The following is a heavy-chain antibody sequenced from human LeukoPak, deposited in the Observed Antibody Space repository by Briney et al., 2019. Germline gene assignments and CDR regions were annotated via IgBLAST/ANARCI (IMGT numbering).Heavy chain of an antibody. J-gene: IGHJ3*02. CDR1: GGSISNYY. V-gene: IGHV4-39*01. Sequence: SETLSLTCTVSGGSISNYYWGWIRQPPGKGLDWIGSIYYSGSTDYNPSLKSRVTISVDTSKNQFSLKLSFVTAADTAVYYCARRMANVDAFDIWGQGTMVTVSS. CDR3: ARRMANVDAFDI. D-gene: IGHD2-8*01. CDR2: IYYSGST.